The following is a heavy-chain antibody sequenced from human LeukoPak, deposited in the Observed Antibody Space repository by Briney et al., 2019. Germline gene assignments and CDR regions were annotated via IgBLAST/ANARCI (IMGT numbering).Heavy chain of an antibody. CDR3: ARAPEYCSGGSCYSFGY. Sequence: ASVKVSCNASGYTFTSYYMHWVRQAPGQGLEWMGIINPSGGSTSYAQKFQGRVTMTRDMSTSTVYMELSSLRSEDTAVYYCARAPEYCSGGSCYSFGYWGQGTLVTVSS. J-gene: IGHJ4*02. CDR1: GYTFTSYY. D-gene: IGHD2-15*01. CDR2: INPSGGST. V-gene: IGHV1-46*01.